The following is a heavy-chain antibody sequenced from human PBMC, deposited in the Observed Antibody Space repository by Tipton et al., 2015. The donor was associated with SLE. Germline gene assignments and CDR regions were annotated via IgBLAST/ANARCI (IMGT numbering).Heavy chain of an antibody. D-gene: IGHD3-9*01. V-gene: IGHV4-31*03. J-gene: IGHJ3*02. CDR2: IHHSGTT. Sequence: TLSFTCTVSGVSTSSGGYFWNWIRHYPGKGLEWIGSIHHSGTTHYNPSLKSRVTLAVDTSKNQFSLKLSVVTAADTAVYYCVSSGYPLGTFESWGQGTMVTVSS. CDR1: GVSTSSGGYF. CDR3: VSSGYPLGTFES.